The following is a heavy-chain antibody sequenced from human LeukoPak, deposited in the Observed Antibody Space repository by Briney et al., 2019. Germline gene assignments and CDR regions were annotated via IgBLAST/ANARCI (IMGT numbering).Heavy chain of an antibody. Sequence: PGTSLRLSCAASGFSFTSYGMHWVRQAPGKGLEWVALITYDGYYKYYSDSVKGRFTISRDNAKNSLYLQMNSLRDEDTALYYCARLPSTMVTARHDHWGQGTLVTVSS. CDR2: ITYDGYYK. D-gene: IGHD4-23*01. V-gene: IGHV3-30*03. CDR1: GFSFTSYG. CDR3: ARLPSTMVTARHDH. J-gene: IGHJ4*02.